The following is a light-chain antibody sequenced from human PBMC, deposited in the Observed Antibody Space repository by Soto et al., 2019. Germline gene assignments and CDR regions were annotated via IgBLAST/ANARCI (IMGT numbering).Light chain of an antibody. J-gene: IGKJ4*01. CDR2: ATS. CDR1: QGISNF. CDR3: QKYNNAPRT. Sequence: DVQMTQSPSSLSASVGDRVTITCRASQGISNFLCWYQQKPGEVPKLLIYATSILQSGVPSRFSGSGSGTDFTLTISSLQPEDVATYFCQKYNNAPRTFGGGTKV. V-gene: IGKV1-27*01.